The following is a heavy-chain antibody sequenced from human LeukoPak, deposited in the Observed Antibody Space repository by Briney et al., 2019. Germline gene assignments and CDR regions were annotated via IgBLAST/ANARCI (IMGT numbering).Heavy chain of an antibody. Sequence: GGSLRLSCAASGFSFSSRWMSWVRQAPGKGLEWVAIVNQGGTGKYYVDSVKGRFTISRDNAENSLYLQMNSLRAEDTAVYYCARDLYYYYYMDVWGKGTTVTVSS. V-gene: IGHV3-7*01. J-gene: IGHJ6*03. CDR3: ARDLYYYYYMDV. CDR1: GFSFSSRW. CDR2: VNQGGTGK.